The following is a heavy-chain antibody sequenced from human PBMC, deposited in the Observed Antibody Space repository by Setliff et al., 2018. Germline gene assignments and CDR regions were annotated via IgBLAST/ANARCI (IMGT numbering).Heavy chain of an antibody. J-gene: IGHJ3*02. CDR2: IHYNGNL. CDR1: GGSISSSSYY. D-gene: IGHD3-10*01. V-gene: IGHV4-39*01. CDR3: ARRPTGPGAPFDI. Sequence: LTCAVSGGSISSSSYYWGWIRQSPGEGLEWIANIHYNGNLYYNPSLKNRATISMDTSKIQFSLKLISVTTADTALYFCARRPTGPGAPFDIWGHGTMVTVSS.